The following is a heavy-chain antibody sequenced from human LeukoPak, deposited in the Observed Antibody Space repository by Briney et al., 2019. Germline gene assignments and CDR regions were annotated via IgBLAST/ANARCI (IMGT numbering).Heavy chain of an antibody. D-gene: IGHD5-18*01. Sequence: PGGSLRLSCAASGFTFSNYAMTWVRQAPGKGLEWVASITNTGATTYYADSVKGRFTISRDNSKTTLYFQMNSLRVEDTAIYYCAKDRAGYSYGTFEAWGQAALVIVSS. V-gene: IGHV3-23*01. J-gene: IGHJ4*02. CDR2: ITNTGATT. CDR1: GFTFSNYA. CDR3: AKDRAGYSYGTFEA.